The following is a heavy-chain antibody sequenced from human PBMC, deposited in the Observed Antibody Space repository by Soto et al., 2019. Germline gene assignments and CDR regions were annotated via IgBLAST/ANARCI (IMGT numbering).Heavy chain of an antibody. V-gene: IGHV1-69*17. Sequence: QEQLVQSGAEVNKPGSSVKVSCKASGGTFNSYTINWLRLAPGQGLAWMGAIITVYGISTYAQMFQGRVTFTEDKSTNTIYMELSFLRTYDTSVYFFTRSGAYSYNLSFDHWCQGTLVTVSS. CDR2: IITVYGIS. CDR3: TRSGAYSYNLSFDH. D-gene: IGHD5-18*01. CDR1: GGTFNSYT. J-gene: IGHJ5*02.